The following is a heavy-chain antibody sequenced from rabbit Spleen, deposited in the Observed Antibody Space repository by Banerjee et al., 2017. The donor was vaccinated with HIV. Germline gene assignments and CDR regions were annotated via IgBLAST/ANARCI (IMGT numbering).Heavy chain of an antibody. CDR3: ARDSAGREDFNL. CDR2: IDPIFTTT. CDR1: GFDFSHYG. Sequence: QEQLVESGGGLVQPGGSLKLSCKASGFDFSHYGVSWVRQAPGKGLEWIGYIDPIFTTTHYASWVNGRFTISKISSTTVTLQMTSLTAADTATYFCARDSAGREDFNLWGPGTLVTVS. D-gene: IGHD4-2*01. J-gene: IGHJ4*01. V-gene: IGHV1S39*01.